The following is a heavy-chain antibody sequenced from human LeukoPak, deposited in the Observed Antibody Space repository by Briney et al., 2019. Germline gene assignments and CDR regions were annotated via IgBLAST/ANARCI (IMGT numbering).Heavy chain of an antibody. CDR3: ARDTPSGTYFFDS. D-gene: IGHD1-26*01. CDR1: GFTFDDYG. Sequence: SGGSLILSCAASGFTFDDYGMSWVRQAPGKGLEWVSGINWSGGNTGYADSVKGRFTISRDNAKNSLFLQMNSLRAEDTALYHCARDTPSGTYFFDSWGQGTLVTVSS. V-gene: IGHV3-20*01. J-gene: IGHJ4*02. CDR2: INWSGGNT.